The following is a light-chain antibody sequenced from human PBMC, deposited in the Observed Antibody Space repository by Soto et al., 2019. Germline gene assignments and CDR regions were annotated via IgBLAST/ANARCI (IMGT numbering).Light chain of an antibody. Sequence: DIQMTQSPSSLSASVGDRVTITCRASQTITGYLNWYQQRPGKAPKLLIYAASSLQSGVPSRFTGRGSGTDFTLSINSLQPEDCATHYCQQSHGIPYTFGQGTKLEIK. CDR2: AAS. CDR1: QTITGY. J-gene: IGKJ2*01. V-gene: IGKV1-39*01. CDR3: QQSHGIPYT.